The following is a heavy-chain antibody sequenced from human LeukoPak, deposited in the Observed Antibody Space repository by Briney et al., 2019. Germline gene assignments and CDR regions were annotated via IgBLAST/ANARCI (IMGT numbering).Heavy chain of an antibody. CDR2: MNPNSGNT. J-gene: IGHJ4*02. V-gene: IGHV1-8*03. CDR3: ARGTSYCSSTRCSPSLGFDY. Sequence: ASVKVSCKASGYTFTSYDINWVRQASGQGLEWMGWMNPNSGNTGYAQKFQGRVTITRNTSISTAYMELSSLRSEDTAVYYCARGTSYCSSTRCSPSLGFDYWGQGTLVTVSS. CDR1: GYTFTSYD. D-gene: IGHD2-2*01.